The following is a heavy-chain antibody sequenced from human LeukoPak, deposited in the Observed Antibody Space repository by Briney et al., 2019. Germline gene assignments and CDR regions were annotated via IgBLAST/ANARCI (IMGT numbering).Heavy chain of an antibody. V-gene: IGHV3-53*01. CDR3: ARESECIQLSPGPMDV. D-gene: IGHD5-18*01. Sequence: SGGSLRLSCAASGFTVSSNYMSWVRQAPGKGLEWVSVIYSGGSTYYADSVKGRFTISRDNSKNTLYLQMNSLRAEDTAVYYCARESECIQLSPGPMDVWGQGTTVTVSS. CDR1: GFTVSSNY. J-gene: IGHJ6*02. CDR2: IYSGGST.